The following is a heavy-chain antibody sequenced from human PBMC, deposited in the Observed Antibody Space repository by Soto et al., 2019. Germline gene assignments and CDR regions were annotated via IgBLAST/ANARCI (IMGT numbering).Heavy chain of an antibody. CDR2: ISWNSGSI. D-gene: IGHD3-22*01. CDR3: AKGSGYYDSSGQTGDAFDI. J-gene: IGHJ3*02. CDR1: GFTFDDYA. Sequence: DVQLVESGGGLVQPGRSLRLSCAASGFTFDDYAMHWVRQAPGKGLEWVSGISWNSGSIGYADSVKGRFTISRDNAKNSLYLQMNSLRAEDTALYYCAKGSGYYDSSGQTGDAFDIWGQGTMVTVSS. V-gene: IGHV3-9*01.